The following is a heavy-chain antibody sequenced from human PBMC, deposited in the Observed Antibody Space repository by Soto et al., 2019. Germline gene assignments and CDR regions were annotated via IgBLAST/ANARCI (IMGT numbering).Heavy chain of an antibody. D-gene: IGHD3-10*01. CDR3: ASLPYGSGIHYFDY. CDR1: GGSISSGGYY. Sequence: PSETLSLTCTVSGGSISSGGYYWSWIRQHPGKGLEWIGYIYYSGSTYYNPSLKSRVTISVDTSKNQFSLKLSSVTAADTAVYYCASLPYGSGIHYFDYWGQGTLVTVTS. J-gene: IGHJ4*02. CDR2: IYYSGST. V-gene: IGHV4-31*03.